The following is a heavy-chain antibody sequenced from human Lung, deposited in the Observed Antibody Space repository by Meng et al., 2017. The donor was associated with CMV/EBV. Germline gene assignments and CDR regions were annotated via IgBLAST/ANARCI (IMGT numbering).Heavy chain of an antibody. D-gene: IGHD3-22*01. Sequence: LKISCXASGFTFSSYGIHWVRQAPGKGLEWVAFIRYDGSNKYYADSVKGRFTISRDNSKNTLYLQMNSLRAEDTAVYYCAKDVGSSCYYYGDSFDIWGQGXMVTVSS. J-gene: IGHJ3*02. V-gene: IGHV3-30*02. CDR2: IRYDGSNK. CDR1: GFTFSSYG. CDR3: AKDVGSSCYYYGDSFDI.